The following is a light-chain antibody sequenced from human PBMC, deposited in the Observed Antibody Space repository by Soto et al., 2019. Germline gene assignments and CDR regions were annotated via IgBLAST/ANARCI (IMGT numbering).Light chain of an antibody. J-gene: IGKJ5*01. CDR1: QSVSSN. CDR2: GAS. V-gene: IGKV3-15*01. Sequence: EIVMTQSPATLSVSPGERATLSCRASQSVSSNLAWYQQKPGQAPRLLIYGASTRATGIPARFSGSGSGTEFTPPITSLQSEDFAVFYCQQYDNWPITFGQGTRLEIK. CDR3: QQYDNWPIT.